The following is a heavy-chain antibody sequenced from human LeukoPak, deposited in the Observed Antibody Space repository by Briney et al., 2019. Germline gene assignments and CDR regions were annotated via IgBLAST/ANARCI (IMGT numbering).Heavy chain of an antibody. Sequence: GGSLRLSCAASGFTFSSYAMHWVRQAPGKGLEWVSAISGSGGSTYYADSVKGRFTISRDNSKNTLYLQMNSLRAEDTAVYYCAKDFSDFWSGYPYYFDYWGQGTLVTVSS. D-gene: IGHD3-3*01. CDR1: GFTFSSYA. CDR2: ISGSGGST. CDR3: AKDFSDFWSGYPYYFDY. V-gene: IGHV3-23*01. J-gene: IGHJ4*02.